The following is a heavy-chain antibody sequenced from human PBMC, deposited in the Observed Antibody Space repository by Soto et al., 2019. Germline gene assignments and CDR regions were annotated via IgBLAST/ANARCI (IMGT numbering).Heavy chain of an antibody. CDR3: TTDHDPVLVTAPTNAFEI. V-gene: IGHV3-15*07. D-gene: IGHD2-21*02. Sequence: EVQLVESGGGLVKPGGSLRLSCAVSGFTFSNAWMNWVRQAPGEGLEWVGRITSKSDGETTDYAAPVKGRFTISRDDSKNTLYLQMNSVQTEDAAVYYCTTDHDPVLVTAPTNAFEIWGQGTMVTVSS. CDR2: ITSKSDGETT. CDR1: GFTFSNAW. J-gene: IGHJ3*02.